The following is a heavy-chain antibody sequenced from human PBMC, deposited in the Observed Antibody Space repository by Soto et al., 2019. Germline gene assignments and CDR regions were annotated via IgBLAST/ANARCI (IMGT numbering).Heavy chain of an antibody. CDR2: IIPILGIA. CDR3: ARDEGTYSSGWYRDY. Sequence: QVQLVQSGAEVKKPGSPVKVSCKASGGTFSSYTISWERQAPGQGLEWMGRIIPILGIANYAQKFQGRVTVTAGKSTITAEMVLSSLRAEDTAVYYCARDEGTYSSGWYRDYWGQGTLVTVSS. CDR1: GGTFSSYT. J-gene: IGHJ4*02. D-gene: IGHD6-19*01. V-gene: IGHV1-69*08.